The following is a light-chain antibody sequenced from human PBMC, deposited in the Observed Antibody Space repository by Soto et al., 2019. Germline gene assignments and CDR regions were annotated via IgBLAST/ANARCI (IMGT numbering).Light chain of an antibody. CDR1: SSDVGGYNY. CDR2: AVS. V-gene: IGLV2-8*01. CDR3: SSYAGSNNPYV. J-gene: IGLJ1*01. Sequence: QSALTQPPSASGSPGQSVTISCTGTSSDVGGYNYVSWYQQHPGKAPKLMIYAVSTRPSGVPDRFSGSKSGNTASLTVSGLQAEDEADYYCSSYAGSNNPYVFGTGTKVTVL.